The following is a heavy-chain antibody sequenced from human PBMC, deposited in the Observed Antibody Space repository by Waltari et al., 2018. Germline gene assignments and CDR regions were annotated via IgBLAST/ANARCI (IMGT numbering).Heavy chain of an antibody. D-gene: IGHD3-10*01. V-gene: IGHV4-59*01. Sequence: QVQLQESGPGQVKPSETLSLTCTVSNGSISSFFWNWIRQSPGKGLEWIGYIYYSGSTDYNPSLKSRVTRSVDTAKNQFSLRLNAVTAADTGVYYCARGRMHHTSNWFDPWGQGTLVTVSS. J-gene: IGHJ5*02. CDR2: IYYSGST. CDR3: ARGRMHHTSNWFDP. CDR1: NGSISSFF.